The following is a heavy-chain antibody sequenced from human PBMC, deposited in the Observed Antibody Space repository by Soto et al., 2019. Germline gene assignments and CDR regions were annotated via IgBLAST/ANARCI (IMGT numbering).Heavy chain of an antibody. D-gene: IGHD3-22*01. CDR3: TRVGYYYDSSGYGPN. V-gene: IGHV3-49*04. CDR1: GFTFGYYA. J-gene: IGHJ4*02. CDR2: IRSKAYGGTT. Sequence: GGSLRLSCTASGFTFGYYAMSWVRQAPGKGLEWVGFIRSKAYGGTTEYAASVKGRFTISRDDSKSIAYLQMNSLKTEDTAVYXCTRVGYYYDSSGYGPNWGQGTLVTVSS.